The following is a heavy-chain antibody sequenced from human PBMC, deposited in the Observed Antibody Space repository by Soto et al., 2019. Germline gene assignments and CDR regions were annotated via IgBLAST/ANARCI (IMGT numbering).Heavy chain of an antibody. V-gene: IGHV4-34*01. CDR3: ARVLYNYVWGSYRFFDY. J-gene: IGHJ4*02. D-gene: IGHD3-16*02. CDR1: GGSFSGYY. Sequence: SETLSLTCAVYGGSFSGYYWSWIRQPPGKGLEWIGEINHSGSTNYNPSLKSRVTISVDTSKNQFSLKLSSVTAADTAVYYCARVLYNYVWGSYRFFDYWGQGTLVTVSS. CDR2: INHSGST.